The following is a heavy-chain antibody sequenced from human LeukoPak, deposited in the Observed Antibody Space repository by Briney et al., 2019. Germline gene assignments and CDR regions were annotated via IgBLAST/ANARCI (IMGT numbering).Heavy chain of an antibody. CDR3: ARLTFPGLRYDDRRIFDL. J-gene: IGHJ3*01. CDR2: ISAYNGNT. Sequence: ASVKVSCKASGYTFTSYGISWVRQAPGQGLEWMGWISAYNGNTNYAQKLQGRVTMTTDTSTSTAYMELRSLRSDDTAVYYCARLTFPGLRYDDRRIFDLWGQGSVVTVSS. D-gene: IGHD3-3*01. V-gene: IGHV1-18*01. CDR1: GYTFTSYG.